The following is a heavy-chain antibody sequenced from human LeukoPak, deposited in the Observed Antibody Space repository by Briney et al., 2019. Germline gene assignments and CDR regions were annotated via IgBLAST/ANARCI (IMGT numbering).Heavy chain of an antibody. V-gene: IGHV3-53*01. D-gene: IGHD4/OR15-4a*01. CDR1: GFTFSSYS. CDR2: IYSGDT. CDR3: ARRAGAYSHPYDY. J-gene: IGHJ4*02. Sequence: GGSLRLSCAASGFTFSSYSMNWVRQAPGKGLEWVSFIYSGDTHYSDPVKGRFTISRDHSKNTLYLQMNSLRAEDTAVYYCARRAGAYSHPYDYWGQGTLVTVSS.